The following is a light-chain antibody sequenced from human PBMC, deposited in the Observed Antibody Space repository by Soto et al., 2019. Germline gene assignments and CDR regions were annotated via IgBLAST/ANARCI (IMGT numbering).Light chain of an antibody. V-gene: IGKV3-11*01. CDR2: DAS. J-gene: IGKJ5*01. Sequence: VELTLAPATLIYYPGDRSTPSCRAIRSASTYLACYQQKPRHAPRLRIYDASNRATGIPARYSGSGSGTDFTLTISILDPEDFAVHYCQKRSDWPPITSCQGTRLE. CDR1: RSASTY. CDR3: QKRSDWPPIT.